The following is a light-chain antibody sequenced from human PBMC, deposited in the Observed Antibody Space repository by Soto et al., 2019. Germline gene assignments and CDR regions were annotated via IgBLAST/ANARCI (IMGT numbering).Light chain of an antibody. CDR3: SSYTSSSTLGGV. CDR1: SSDVGGYNY. CDR2: YVS. V-gene: IGLV2-14*01. Sequence: QSALTQPASVSGSPGQSITISCTGTSSDVGGYNYVSWYQQHPGKAPKLMIYYVSNRPSGVSNRFSGSKSGNTASLTNSGLQAEDEADYYCSSYTSSSTLGGVFGGGTKLTVL. J-gene: IGLJ2*01.